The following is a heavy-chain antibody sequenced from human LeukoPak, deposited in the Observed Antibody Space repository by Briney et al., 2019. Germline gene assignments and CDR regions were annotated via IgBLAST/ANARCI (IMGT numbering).Heavy chain of an antibody. J-gene: IGHJ4*02. D-gene: IGHD1-26*01. Sequence: GGSLRLSCSASGFTFRDYWMNWVRQAPGKGLVWVSRLNPSGNIRTYADSVKGRITVSRDNAKNTVYLQMNSLRAEDTAVYYCARVGDRQWELRLLDFDYWGQGTLVTVSS. CDR3: ARVGDRQWELRLLDFDY. CDR2: LNPSGNIR. CDR1: GFTFRDYW. V-gene: IGHV3-74*01.